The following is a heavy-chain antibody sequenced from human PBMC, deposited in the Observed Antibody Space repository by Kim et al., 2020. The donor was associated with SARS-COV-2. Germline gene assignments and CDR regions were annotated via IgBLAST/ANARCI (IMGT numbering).Heavy chain of an antibody. Sequence: NPSLKSRVTISVDTSKNQFSLKLSSVTAADTAVYYCARGGYDSSGYYSDYWGQGTLVTVSS. D-gene: IGHD3-22*01. J-gene: IGHJ4*02. V-gene: IGHV4-39*01. CDR3: ARGGYDSSGYYSDY.